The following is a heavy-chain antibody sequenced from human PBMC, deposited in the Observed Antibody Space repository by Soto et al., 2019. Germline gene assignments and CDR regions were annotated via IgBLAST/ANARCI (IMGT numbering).Heavy chain of an antibody. CDR3: ARAGASGYYYYYYGMDV. V-gene: IGHV1-69*13. Sequence: ASVKVSCMASGYTFTSYAMHWVRQAPGQRLEWMGGIIPVFGTTNYAQKFQGRVTITADESTSTAYMELSSLRSEDTAVYYCARAGASGYYYYYYGMDVWGQGTTVTVSS. CDR2: IIPVFGTT. D-gene: IGHD6-6*01. J-gene: IGHJ6*02. CDR1: GYTFTSYA.